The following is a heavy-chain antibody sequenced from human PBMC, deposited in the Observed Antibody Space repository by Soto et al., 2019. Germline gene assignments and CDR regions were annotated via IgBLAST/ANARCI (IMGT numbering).Heavy chain of an antibody. CDR3: ARGTMIVVEPNWFDP. V-gene: IGHV1-2*02. J-gene: IGHJ5*02. CDR1: GYTFTGYY. CDR2: INPDSGGT. D-gene: IGHD3-22*01. Sequence: QVQLVQSGAEVKKPGASVKVSCKASGYTFTGYYMHWVRQAPGQGLEWMGWINPDSGGTNYAQKFQGRVTMTRDTSISTAYMELSRLRSDDTAVYYCARGTMIVVEPNWFDPWGQGTLVTVSS.